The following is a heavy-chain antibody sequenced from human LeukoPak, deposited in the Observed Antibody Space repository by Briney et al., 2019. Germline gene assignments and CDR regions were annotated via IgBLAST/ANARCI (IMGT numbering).Heavy chain of an antibody. V-gene: IGHV3-21*01. CDR2: ISSSSSYI. D-gene: IGHD2-21*01. J-gene: IGHJ3*02. CDR3: ARDLGYCGGDCYSDAFDI. Sequence: GGSLRLSYAASEFTFSSYSMNWVRQAPGKGLEWVSSISSSSSYIYYADSVKGRFTISRDNAKNSLYLQMNSLRAEDTAVYYCARDLGYCGGDCYSDAFDIWGQGTMVTVSS. CDR1: EFTFSSYS.